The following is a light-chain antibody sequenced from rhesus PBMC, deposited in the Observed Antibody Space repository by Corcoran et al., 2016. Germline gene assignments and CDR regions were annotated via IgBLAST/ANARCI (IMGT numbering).Light chain of an antibody. CDR2: KAS. J-gene: IGKJ3*01. Sequence: DIQMTQSPSSLSASVGDTVTITCRASQSISSWLDWFQQKPGKAPKLLIDKASSLQTGVPSRFSGSGSGTDFTLTISSLQPEDFATYYCLRYNHSPFTFGPRTKLDIK. CDR1: QSISSW. V-gene: IGKV1-22*01. CDR3: LRYNHSPFT.